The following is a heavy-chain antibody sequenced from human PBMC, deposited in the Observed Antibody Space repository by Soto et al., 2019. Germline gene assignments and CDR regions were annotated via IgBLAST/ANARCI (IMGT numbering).Heavy chain of an antibody. D-gene: IGHD3-22*01. CDR2: IYYSGST. J-gene: IGHJ6*02. CDR1: GGSISSGGYY. V-gene: IGHV4-31*03. CDR3: ARDSLAIDSTHYYGMDV. Sequence: QMQLQESGPGLVKPSQTLSLTCTVSGGSISSGGYYWSWIRQHPGKGLEWIGYIYYSGSTYYNPSLKSRVTISVDTSKNQFSLKLSSVTAADTAVYYCARDSLAIDSTHYYGMDVWGQGTTVTVSS.